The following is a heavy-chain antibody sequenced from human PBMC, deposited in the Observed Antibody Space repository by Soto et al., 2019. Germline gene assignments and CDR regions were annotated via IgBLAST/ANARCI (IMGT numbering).Heavy chain of an antibody. CDR2: IYPGDSDT. J-gene: IGHJ5*02. CDR3: VCYVYGNTPGVFYP. CDR1: GYSFTSYW. Sequence: GESLKISCKGSGYSFTSYWIGWVRQMPGKGLEWMGIIYPGDSDTRYSPSFQGQVTISADKSISTAYLQWSSLKASDTAMYYCVCYVYGNTPGVFYPSDQRTQVPVS. V-gene: IGHV5-51*01. D-gene: IGHD3-10*01.